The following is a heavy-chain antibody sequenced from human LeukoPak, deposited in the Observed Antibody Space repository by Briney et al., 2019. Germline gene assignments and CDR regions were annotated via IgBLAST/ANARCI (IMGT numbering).Heavy chain of an antibody. Sequence: PGGSLRLSCAASGFTFSSYGMHWVRQAPGKGLEWVAFIRYDGSNKYYADSVKGRFTISRDNSKNTLYLQMNSLRAEDTAVYYCAKLVLRYFDWLMDYWGQGTLVTASS. CDR2: IRYDGSNK. CDR3: AKLVLRYFDWLMDY. D-gene: IGHD3-9*01. CDR1: GFTFSSYG. V-gene: IGHV3-30*02. J-gene: IGHJ4*02.